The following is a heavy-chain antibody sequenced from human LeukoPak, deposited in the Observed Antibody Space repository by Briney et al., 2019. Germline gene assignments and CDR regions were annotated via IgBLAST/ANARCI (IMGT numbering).Heavy chain of an antibody. CDR1: GGSISSGDYY. J-gene: IGHJ5*02. Sequence: PSETLSLTCTVSGGSISSGDYYWTWIRQPPGKGLEWIGYIYYSGSTYYNPSLKSRVTISADTSKNQFSLKLSSVTAADTAVYYCARVYSGTVGWFDPWGQGTLVTVSS. CDR2: IYYSGST. V-gene: IGHV4-30-4*08. D-gene: IGHD5-12*01. CDR3: ARVYSGTVGWFDP.